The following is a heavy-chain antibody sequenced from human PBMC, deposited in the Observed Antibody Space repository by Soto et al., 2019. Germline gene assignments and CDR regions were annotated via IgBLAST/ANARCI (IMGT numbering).Heavy chain of an antibody. CDR1: GYTFTSYG. D-gene: IGHD6-13*01. CDR3: ARDLGYSSSWYYFDY. J-gene: IGHJ4*02. Sequence: ASVKVSCKASGYTFTSYGISWVRQAPGQGLEWMGWISAYNGNTNYAQKLQGRVTMTTDTSTSTAYMELRSLRSDDTAVYYCARDLGYSSSWYYFDYWGQGTLVTSPQ. CDR2: ISAYNGNT. V-gene: IGHV1-18*01.